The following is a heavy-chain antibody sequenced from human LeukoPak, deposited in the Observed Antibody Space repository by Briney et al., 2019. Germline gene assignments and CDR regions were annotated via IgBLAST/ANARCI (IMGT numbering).Heavy chain of an antibody. CDR3: HWYRLHPAGYYGMNV. J-gene: IGHJ6*01. CDR2: INHSGST. Sequence: SETLSLTCAVYGGSFSGYYWSWIRQPPGKGLEWIGEINHSGSTNYNPSLKSRVTISVDTSKNQFSLKLSSGTAADTAVYYCHWYRLHPAGYYGMNVWGQGTTLTVSS. CDR1: GGSFSGYY. V-gene: IGHV4-34*01. D-gene: IGHD2-2*01.